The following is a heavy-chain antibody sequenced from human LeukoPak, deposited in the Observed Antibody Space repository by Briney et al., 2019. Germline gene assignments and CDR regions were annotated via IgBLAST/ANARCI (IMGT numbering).Heavy chain of an antibody. CDR3: ARLDIVLS. CDR1: AFTFRNYA. CDR2: ISYDGSNK. D-gene: IGHD2-2*03. J-gene: IGHJ5*02. Sequence: PGGSLRLSCAASAFTFRNYAMHWVRQAPGKGLEWVAVISYDGSNKYYADSVKGRFTISRDDSRNTLYLQMNSLTAEDTAMYYCARLDIVLSWGQGALVTVSS. V-gene: IGHV3-30-3*01.